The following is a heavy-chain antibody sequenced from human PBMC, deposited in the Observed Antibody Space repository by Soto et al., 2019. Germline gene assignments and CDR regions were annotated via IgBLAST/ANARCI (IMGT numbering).Heavy chain of an antibody. CDR2: INSDGSST. D-gene: IGHD1-26*01. V-gene: IGHV3-74*01. CDR3: AKGRAPYSGSYYLCDY. CDR1: GFTFSSYW. Sequence: EVQLVESGGGLVQPGGSLRLSCAASGFTFSSYWMHWVRQAPGKGLVWVSRINSDGSSTSYADSVKGRFTISRDNAKNTLYLQMNSLRAEDTAVYYCAKGRAPYSGSYYLCDYWGQGTLVTVSS. J-gene: IGHJ4*02.